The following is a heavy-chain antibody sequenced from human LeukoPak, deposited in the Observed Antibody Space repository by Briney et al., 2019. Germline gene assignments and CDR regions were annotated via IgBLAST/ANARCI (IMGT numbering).Heavy chain of an antibody. J-gene: IGHJ6*03. CDR3: AYLRPSNYYYYYMDV. V-gene: IGHV3-15*01. Sequence: GGSLRLSCAASGFPFSNAWMNWVRLAPGKGLEWVGRIKSKNDGATTHYAAPVRGRCTITRDDSKYILYLHMDSLKTEDTAKYYCAYLRPSNYYYYYMDVWGKGTTVTVSS. CDR2: IKSKNDGATT. CDR1: GFPFSNAW. D-gene: IGHD2-21*01.